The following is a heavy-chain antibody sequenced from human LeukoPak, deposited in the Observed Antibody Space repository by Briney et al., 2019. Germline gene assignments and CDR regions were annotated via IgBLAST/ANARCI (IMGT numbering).Heavy chain of an antibody. CDR2: IYYSGST. V-gene: IGHV4-31*11. CDR3: ARDRTLGYCSGGSCCGSAFDI. Sequence: SETLSLTCAIYGGSFSGYYWSWIRQHPGEGLEWIGYIYYSGSTYYNPSLKSRVTISVDTSKNQFSLKLSSETAADTAVYYCARDRTLGYCSGGSCCGSAFDIWGQGTMVTVSS. D-gene: IGHD2-15*01. CDR1: GGSFSGYY. J-gene: IGHJ3*02.